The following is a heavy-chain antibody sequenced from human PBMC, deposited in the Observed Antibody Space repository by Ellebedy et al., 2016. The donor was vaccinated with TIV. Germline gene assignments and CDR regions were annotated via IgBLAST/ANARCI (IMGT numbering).Heavy chain of an antibody. J-gene: IGHJ2*01. D-gene: IGHD4-17*01. V-gene: IGHV3-21*06. CDR3: ARKVPAPTTVPPNWYFDL. CDR1: GFSFSNFW. CDR2: IRSTGSDK. Sequence: GESLKISCAAWGFSFSNFWMSWVRQSPGKGLEWVSSIRSTGSDKYYSESVKGRFTISRDNAQNTLVLQMNSRRVEDKAVYYCARKVPAPTTVPPNWYFDLWGRGTLVTVSS.